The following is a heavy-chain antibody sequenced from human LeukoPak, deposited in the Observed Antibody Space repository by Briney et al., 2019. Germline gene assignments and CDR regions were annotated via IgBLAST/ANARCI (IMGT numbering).Heavy chain of an antibody. CDR2: IYPGDSDT. CDR1: GYSLTNYW. Sequence: GESLKISCKSSGYSLTNYWIGWVRQMPGKGLEWMGIIYPGDSDTRYSPSFQGRVTISADKSISTAYLQWSSLKASDTAMYYCARTGINNWFDPWGQGTLVTVSS. J-gene: IGHJ5*02. CDR3: ARTGINNWFDP. D-gene: IGHD1-1*01. V-gene: IGHV5-51*01.